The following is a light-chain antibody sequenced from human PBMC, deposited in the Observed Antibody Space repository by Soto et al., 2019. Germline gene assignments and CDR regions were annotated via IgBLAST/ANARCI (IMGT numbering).Light chain of an antibody. CDR3: QQSYSIPLT. CDR1: QSISSY. Sequence: DIQMTQSPSSLSASVGDSVSITCRTSQSISSYLNWFQLKPGKAPKLLIYAASSLQSGVPSRFSGSGSGTDFTLTISSLQPEDFATYYCQQSYSIPLTFGGGTKVEIK. J-gene: IGKJ4*01. CDR2: AAS. V-gene: IGKV1-39*01.